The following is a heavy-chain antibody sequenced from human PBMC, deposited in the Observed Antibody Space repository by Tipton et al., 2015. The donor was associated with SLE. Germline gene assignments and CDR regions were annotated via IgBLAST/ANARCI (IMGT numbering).Heavy chain of an antibody. J-gene: IGHJ4*02. CDR1: GFTFSDYY. Sequence: GSLRLSCAASGFTFSDYYMTWIRQAPGKGLEWVSHITSSGNTIYYADSVKGRFTISRDNSRNTLYLQMNSLRAEDTAVYYCARGGLGALIRYWGQGTLVTVSS. V-gene: IGHV3-11*01. CDR2: ITSSGNTI. D-gene: IGHD1-26*01. CDR3: ARGGLGALIRY.